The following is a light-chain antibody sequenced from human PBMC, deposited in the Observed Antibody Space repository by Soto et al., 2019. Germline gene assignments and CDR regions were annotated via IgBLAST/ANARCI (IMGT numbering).Light chain of an antibody. CDR3: ATWEDTLYGPV. Sequence: QSVLTQPPSVSGTPGQGVAVSCSGSRSNIGSNPVQWYQQLPGTAPKLLIYNDNHRPSGVPDRFSGSKSGTSASLAISGLQSEDVADYYCATWEDTLYGPVFGGGTKLTVL. V-gene: IGLV1-44*01. J-gene: IGLJ2*01. CDR2: NDN. CDR1: RSNIGSNP.